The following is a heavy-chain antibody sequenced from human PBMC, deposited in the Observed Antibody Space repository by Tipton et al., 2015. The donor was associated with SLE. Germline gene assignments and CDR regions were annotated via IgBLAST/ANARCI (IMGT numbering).Heavy chain of an antibody. CDR1: GDSITNHY. V-gene: IGHV4-59*11. Sequence: TLSLTCTVSGDSITNHYWTWIRQSPGKGLEWIGYIHYSGTTNYNPSLKSRVSMSLDTSKNRFSLKLRFVTAADTAVYYCARDQWLALFDYWGQGTLVTVSS. J-gene: IGHJ4*02. D-gene: IGHD6-19*01. CDR2: IHYSGTT. CDR3: ARDQWLALFDY.